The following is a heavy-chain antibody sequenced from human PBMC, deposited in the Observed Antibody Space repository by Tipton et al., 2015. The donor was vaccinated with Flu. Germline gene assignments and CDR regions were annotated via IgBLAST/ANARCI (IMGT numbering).Heavy chain of an antibody. CDR2: IHKTGYT. CDR3: ARSTYHYGSGSSDY. D-gene: IGHD3-10*01. CDR1: GGSTNSDDYH. J-gene: IGHJ4*02. V-gene: IGHV4-61*09. Sequence: TLSLTCTFSGGSTNSDDYHWTWIRQPAGKGLEWIGNIHKTGYTYYNPSLTSRVTISVDTAKNQFSQRLSSVTAADTAVYYCARSTYHYGSGSSDYWGQGTLVTVSS.